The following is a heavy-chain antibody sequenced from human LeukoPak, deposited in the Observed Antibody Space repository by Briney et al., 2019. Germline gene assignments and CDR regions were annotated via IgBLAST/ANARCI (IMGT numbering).Heavy chain of an antibody. CDR2: IYYSGST. V-gene: IGHV4-30-4*01. CDR1: GGSISSGDYH. CDR3: ARQSGYSAYYYYYYMDV. D-gene: IGHD3-3*01. J-gene: IGHJ6*03. Sequence: SQTLSVTCTVSGGSISSGDYHWSWIRQPPGKGLGWIGYIYYSGSTNYNPSLKSRVTISVDTSKNQFSLKLSSVTAADTAVYYCARQSGYSAYYYYYYMDVWGKGTTVTVSS.